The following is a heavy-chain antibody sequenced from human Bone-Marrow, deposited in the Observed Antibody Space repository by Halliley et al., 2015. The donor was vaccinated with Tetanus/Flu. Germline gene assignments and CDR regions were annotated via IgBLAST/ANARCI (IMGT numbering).Heavy chain of an antibody. CDR3: VKTTYFGESLTHCLDY. V-gene: IGHV3-23*01. Sequence: SLRLSCVASGFRLTNNAVHWVRQAPGKGLEWVSSMSANGAHTHFAGSVQGRFTISRDTSKNTLYLQMSSLRAEDTALYYCVKTTYFGESLTHCLDYWGQGALVTVSS. CDR2: MSANGAHT. CDR1: GFRLTNNA. D-gene: IGHD3-10*01. J-gene: IGHJ4*02.